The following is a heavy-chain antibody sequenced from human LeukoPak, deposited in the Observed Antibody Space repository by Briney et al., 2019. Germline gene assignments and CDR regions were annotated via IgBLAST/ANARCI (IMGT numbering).Heavy chain of an antibody. Sequence: GGSLRLSCVASGFNINTYGMHWVRQAPGKGLEWVAVVWFDGTKEYYGDSVRGRFIVSRDNSQNTVFLQMSSLRDEDTAVYYCARDVESSGSYPYNFYYYGLDVWGPGTTVTVS. V-gene: IGHV3-33*01. J-gene: IGHJ6*02. CDR1: GFNINTYG. CDR3: ARDVESSGSYPYNFYYYGLDV. CDR2: VWFDGTKE. D-gene: IGHD3-22*01.